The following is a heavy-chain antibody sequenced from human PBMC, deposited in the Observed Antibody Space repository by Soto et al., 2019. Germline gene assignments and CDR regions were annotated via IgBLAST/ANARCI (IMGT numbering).Heavy chain of an antibody. J-gene: IGHJ4*02. CDR3: ARGPSGDKVDY. D-gene: IGHD7-27*01. V-gene: IGHV4-30-4*01. CDR2: IDNGGTT. CDR1: GGSISNVDDY. Sequence: QGQLQESGPGLVKPSQTLSLTCTVSGGSISNVDDYWSWLRQSPDKGLEWIGHIDNGGTTWYNPSPPSRITISVHTSKTQVSLKLTSVTAADTAVDYCARGPSGDKVDYWSQGTLVTVSS.